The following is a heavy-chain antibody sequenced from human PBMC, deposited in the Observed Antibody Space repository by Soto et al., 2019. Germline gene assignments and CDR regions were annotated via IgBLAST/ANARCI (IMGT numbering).Heavy chain of an antibody. Sequence: QVQLVQSGAEVKKPGASVKVSCKASGYTFTSYGLSWVRQAPGQGLEWMGWISAYNGNTNYAQKLQGRVTMTTDTPTSTAYMERRSLRSDDTAVYYCAGASSLLFTLDYWGQGTLVTVSS. D-gene: IGHD2-2*01. CDR2: ISAYNGNT. V-gene: IGHV1-18*01. J-gene: IGHJ4*02. CDR1: GYTFTSYG. CDR3: AGASSLLFTLDY.